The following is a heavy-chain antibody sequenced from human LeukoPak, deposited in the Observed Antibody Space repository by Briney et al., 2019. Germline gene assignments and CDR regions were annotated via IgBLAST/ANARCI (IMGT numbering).Heavy chain of an antibody. CDR1: GFIFSSYE. V-gene: IGHV3-48*03. Sequence: PGGSLRLSCAASGFIFSSYEMNWVRQAPGKGLEWVSYISSGGSPIYYADSVKGRSTISRDNAKNSLYLQMNSLRAEDTAVYYCARGVEMATVTAHDAFDIGGHGTMVSV. J-gene: IGHJ3*02. CDR2: ISSGGSPI. CDR3: ARGVEMATVTAHDAFDI. D-gene: IGHD5-24*01.